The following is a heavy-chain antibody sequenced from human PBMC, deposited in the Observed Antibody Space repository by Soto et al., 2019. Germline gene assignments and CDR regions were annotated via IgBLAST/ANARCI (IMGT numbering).Heavy chain of an antibody. CDR2: IIPIFGTA. D-gene: IGHD3-22*01. Sequence: SVKVPCKASGGTFSSYAISWVRQAPGQGLEWMGGIIPIFGTANYAQKFQGRVTITADESTSTAYMELSSLRSEDTAVYYCASTAGSGYYYDLDYWGQGTLVTAPQ. J-gene: IGHJ4*02. CDR3: ASTAGSGYYYDLDY. CDR1: GGTFSSYA. V-gene: IGHV1-69*13.